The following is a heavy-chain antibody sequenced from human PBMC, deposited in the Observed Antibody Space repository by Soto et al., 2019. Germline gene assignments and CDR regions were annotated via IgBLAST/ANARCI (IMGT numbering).Heavy chain of an antibody. J-gene: IGHJ6*02. D-gene: IGHD6-13*01. CDR1: GGTFSSYA. CDR3: ARSQGSSSSLEIYYYSYSGMDV. V-gene: IGHV1-69*01. Sequence: QVQLVQSGAEVKKPGSSVKVSCTASGGTFSSYAISWVRQAPGQGLEWMGGIIPISDTTNYAKKVQGRVTITADESTSTAYMELSSLRSEDTAVYYCARSQGSSSSLEIYYYSYSGMDVGGQGPTVTVSS. CDR2: IIPISDTT.